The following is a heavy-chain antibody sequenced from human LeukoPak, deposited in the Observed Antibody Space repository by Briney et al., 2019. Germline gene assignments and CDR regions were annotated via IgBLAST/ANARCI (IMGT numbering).Heavy chain of an antibody. Sequence: GGSLRLSCAASGFTFSIYSMNWVRQAPGKGLEWVSYISSSSSTIHYVDSVKGRFTISRDDAKNSLYLQVNNLRAEDTAVYYCARDLYPGYWGQGTLVTVSS. J-gene: IGHJ4*02. CDR2: ISSSSSTI. D-gene: IGHD3-16*01. V-gene: IGHV3-48*01. CDR1: GFTFSIYS. CDR3: ARDLYPGY.